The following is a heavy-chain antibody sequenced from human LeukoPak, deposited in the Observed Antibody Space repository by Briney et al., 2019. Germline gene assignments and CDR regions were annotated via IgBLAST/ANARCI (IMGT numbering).Heavy chain of an antibody. V-gene: IGHV4-59*02. CDR1: GCTVRGYY. Sequence: PSETLSLTCNVSGCTVRGYYWSWIRQPPGKGLEWIGYIYSSGSTNYNPSLKSRVTMSVDTSKNQFSLKVSSVTAADTAVYYCARVGLAVAGVHYYYMDVWGKGTTVTVSS. CDR3: ARVGLAVAGVHYYYMDV. CDR2: IYSSGST. D-gene: IGHD6-19*01. J-gene: IGHJ6*03.